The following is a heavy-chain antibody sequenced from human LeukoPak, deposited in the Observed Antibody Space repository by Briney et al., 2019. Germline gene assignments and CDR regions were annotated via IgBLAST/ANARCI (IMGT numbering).Heavy chain of an antibody. Sequence: GGSLRLSCAASGFTFSSYTMSWVRQAPGKGLEWVANIKQDGSEIYYVDSVKGRFTISRDNAKNSLYLQMSSLRAEDTAVYYCARDKVVGPTIFGYWGRGTLVTVSS. D-gene: IGHD1-26*01. CDR1: GFTFSSYT. CDR3: ARDKVVGPTIFGY. J-gene: IGHJ4*02. V-gene: IGHV3-7*03. CDR2: IKQDGSEI.